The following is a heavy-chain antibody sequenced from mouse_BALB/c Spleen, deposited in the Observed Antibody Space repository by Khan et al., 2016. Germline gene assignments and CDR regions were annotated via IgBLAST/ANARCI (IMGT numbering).Heavy chain of an antibody. CDR2: IHYSGST. CDR1: GYSITSGYS. J-gene: IGHJ1*01. CDR3: ARLRDWYFDV. V-gene: IGHV3-1*02. Sequence: EVQLQESGPDLVKPSQSLSLTCTVTGYSITSGYSWHWIRQFPGNKLEWMGYIHYSGSTNYNPSLKRRISITRDTSKNQCFLQLNSVTTEDTATYDCARLRDWYFDVRGAGTTVTVSS. D-gene: IGHD1-1*01.